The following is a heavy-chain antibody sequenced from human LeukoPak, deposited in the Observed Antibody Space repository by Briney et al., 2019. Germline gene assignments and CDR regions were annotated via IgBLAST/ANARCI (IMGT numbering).Heavy chain of an antibody. CDR2: ISDSGGST. J-gene: IGHJ5*02. D-gene: IGHD4-17*01. Sequence: GGSLRLSCAASGFTFSSYAMSWVRQAPGKGLEWVSAISDSGGSTYYADSVKGRFTISRDNSKNTLYLQMNSLRAEDTAVYYCAEPYGDYELFGNWFDPWGQGTLVTVSS. CDR3: AEPYGDYELFGNWFDP. V-gene: IGHV3-23*01. CDR1: GFTFSSYA.